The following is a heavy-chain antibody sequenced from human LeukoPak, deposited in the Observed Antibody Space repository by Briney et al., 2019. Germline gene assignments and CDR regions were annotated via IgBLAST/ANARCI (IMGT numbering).Heavy chain of an antibody. CDR3: ARDSSGTTVTTDGMDV. V-gene: IGHV4-31*03. D-gene: IGHD4-17*01. J-gene: IGHJ6*02. CDR2: IYYSGST. CDR1: GGSISSGGYY. Sequence: SQTLSLTCTVSGGSISSGGYYWSWIRQHPGKGLEWTGYIYYSGSTYYTPSLKSRVTISVDTSKNQFSLKLSSVTAADTAVYYCARDSSGTTVTTDGMDVWGQGTTVTVSS.